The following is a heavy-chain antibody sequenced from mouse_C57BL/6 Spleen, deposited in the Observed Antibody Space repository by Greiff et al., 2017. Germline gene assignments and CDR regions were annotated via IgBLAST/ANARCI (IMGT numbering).Heavy chain of an antibody. CDR3: ARPGSGYWFAY. D-gene: IGHD1-1*01. J-gene: IGHJ3*01. V-gene: IGHV5-17*01. Sequence: EVMLVESGGGLVKPGGSLKLSCAASGFTFSDYGMHWVRQAPEKGLEWVAYISSGSSTIYYADTVKGRFTISKDNATSTLFLQMTSLRSEDTAMYYCARPGSGYWFAYWGQGALVTVSA. CDR1: GFTFSDYG. CDR2: ISSGSSTI.